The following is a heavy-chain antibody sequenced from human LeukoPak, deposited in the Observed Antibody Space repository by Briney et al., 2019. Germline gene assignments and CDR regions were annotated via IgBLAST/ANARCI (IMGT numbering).Heavy chain of an antibody. J-gene: IGHJ4*02. CDR2: ISGSGGST. V-gene: IGHV3-23*01. Sequence: GGSLRLSCAASGFTFSSYAMSWVRQAPGKGLEWVSAISGSGGSTYHADSVKGRFTISRDNSKNTLYLQMNSLRAEDTAVYYCAKDPGVVPAAIFDYWGQGTLVTVSS. CDR1: GFTFSSYA. D-gene: IGHD2-2*01. CDR3: AKDPGVVPAAIFDY.